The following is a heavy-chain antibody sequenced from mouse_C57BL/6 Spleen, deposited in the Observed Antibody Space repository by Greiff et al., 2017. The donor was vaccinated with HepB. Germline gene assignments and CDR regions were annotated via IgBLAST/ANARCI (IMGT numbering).Heavy chain of an antibody. V-gene: IGHV14-3*01. CDR3: SSSTANDYDGTVDY. D-gene: IGHD2-4*01. CDR2: IDPANGNT. CDR1: GFNIKNTY. Sequence: EVQLQQSVAELVRPGASVKLSCTASGFNIKNTYMHWVKQRPEQGLEWIGRIDPANGNTKSAPKFQGKATITADTSSNTADLQISSLTSADTAIYYWSSSTANDYDGTVDYWGQGTTLTVAA. J-gene: IGHJ2*01.